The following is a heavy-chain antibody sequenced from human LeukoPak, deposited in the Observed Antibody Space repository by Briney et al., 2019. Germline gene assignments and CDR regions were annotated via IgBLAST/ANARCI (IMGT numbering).Heavy chain of an antibody. Sequence: ASVKVSCKASGYTFTNYYMHWVRQAPGQGLEWMGIINPSGGSTSYAQKFQGRVTMTRDTSTSTVYMELSSLRSEDTAVYYCALLGVVPAAMGYYFDYWGQGTLVIISS. CDR3: ALLGVVPAAMGYYFDY. D-gene: IGHD2-2*01. J-gene: IGHJ4*02. CDR2: INPSGGST. CDR1: GYTFTNYY. V-gene: IGHV1-46*01.